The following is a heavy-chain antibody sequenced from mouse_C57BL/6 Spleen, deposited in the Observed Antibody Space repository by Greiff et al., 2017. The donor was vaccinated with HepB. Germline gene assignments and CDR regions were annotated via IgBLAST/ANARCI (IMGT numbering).Heavy chain of an antibody. CDR1: GYTFTSYW. J-gene: IGHJ2*01. CDR3: ARGYYGSSPYYFDY. D-gene: IGHD1-1*01. Sequence: VQLQQSGAELVRPGSSVKLSCKASGYTFTSYWMHWVKQRPIQGLEWIGNIDPSDSETHYNQKFKDKATLTVDKSSSTAYMQLSSLTSEDSAVYYCARGYYGSSPYYFDYWGQSTTLTVSS. CDR2: IDPSDSET. V-gene: IGHV1-52*01.